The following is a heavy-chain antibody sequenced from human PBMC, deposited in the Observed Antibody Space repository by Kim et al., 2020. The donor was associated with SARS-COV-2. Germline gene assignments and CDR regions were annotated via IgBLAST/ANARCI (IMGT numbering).Heavy chain of an antibody. J-gene: IGHJ4*02. CDR1: GYTFTGYY. V-gene: IGHV1-2*02. D-gene: IGHD5-12*01. Sequence: ASVKVSCKASGYTFTGYYMHWVRQAPGQGLEWMGWINPNSGGTNYAQKFQGRVTMTRDTSISTAYMELSRLRSDDTAVYYCATANSGYDHVDYWGQGTLVTVSS. CDR3: ATANSGYDHVDY. CDR2: INPNSGGT.